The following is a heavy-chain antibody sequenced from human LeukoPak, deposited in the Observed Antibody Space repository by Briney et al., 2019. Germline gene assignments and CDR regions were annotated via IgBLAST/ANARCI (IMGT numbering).Heavy chain of an antibody. V-gene: IGHV3-21*06. CDR1: GFTFNTYT. CDR3: AKDTPTTGYHLDS. D-gene: IGHD1-1*01. J-gene: IGHJ4*02. Sequence: PGGSLRLSCAASGFTFNTYTMNWVRQAPGKGLEWVSSITASSTAIYSADSVKGRFTISRDNSENTLYLQINSLRVEDTAVYYCAKDTPTTGYHLDSWGQGTLVTVSS. CDR2: ITASSTAI.